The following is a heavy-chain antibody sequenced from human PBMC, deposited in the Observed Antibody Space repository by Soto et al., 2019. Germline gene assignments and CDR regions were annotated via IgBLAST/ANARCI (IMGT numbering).Heavy chain of an antibody. D-gene: IGHD3-22*01. Sequence: QVQLQESGPGLVKPSQTLSLTCTVSGGSISSGGYYWSWIRQHPGKGLEWIGYIYYSGSTYYNPSLKSRVTMALEPSKXQFSLKLSSVTAADTAVYYCAREPYYDSKRCAFDIWGQGTMVTVSS. CDR1: GGSISSGGYY. J-gene: IGHJ3*02. CDR2: IYYSGST. CDR3: AREPYYDSKRCAFDI. V-gene: IGHV4-31*03.